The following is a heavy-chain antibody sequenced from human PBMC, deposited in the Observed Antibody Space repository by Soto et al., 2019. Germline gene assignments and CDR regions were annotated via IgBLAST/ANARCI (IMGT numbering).Heavy chain of an antibody. D-gene: IGHD1-7*01. CDR2: IKSKTDGGTT. J-gene: IGHJ4*02. Sequence: PGGSLRLSCAASGFTFTTAWINWVRQAPGKGLEWVGRIKSKTDGGTTDYAAPVRGRFAISRDDSKNTLYLQMNSLKTEDTAVYYCTTRGSWNYYFDYWGQGTLVTVS. CDR3: TTRGSWNYYFDY. V-gene: IGHV3-15*07. CDR1: GFTFTTAW.